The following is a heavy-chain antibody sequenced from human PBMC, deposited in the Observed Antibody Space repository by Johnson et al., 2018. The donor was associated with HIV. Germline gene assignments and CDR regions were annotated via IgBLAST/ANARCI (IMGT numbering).Heavy chain of an antibody. Sequence: VQLVESGGGVVQPGGSLKLACAASGFTFSGSALHWVRQASGKGLEWIGHIRSKTNTYATEYAASVKGRFTISRDDSQNTAYLQMNSLKTEDTAVYYCSKFVGYCSGGGCYTPGDIWGQGTMVTVSS. V-gene: IGHV3-73*01. CDR1: GFTFSGSA. D-gene: IGHD2-15*01. J-gene: IGHJ3*02. CDR3: SKFVGYCSGGGCYTPGDI. CDR2: IRSKTNTYAT.